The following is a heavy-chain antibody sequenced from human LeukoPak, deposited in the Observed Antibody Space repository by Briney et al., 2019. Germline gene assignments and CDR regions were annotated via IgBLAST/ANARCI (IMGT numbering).Heavy chain of an antibody. CDR2: INAGNGNT. J-gene: IGHJ6*02. CDR3: ATIVDTAMLGMDV. V-gene: IGHV1-3*01. CDR1: GYTFTTYA. Sequence: ASVKVSCKASGYTFTTYAIHWVRQAPGQRLEWMGWINAGNGNTKYSQNFQGRVTITRDTSASTAYMELNSLRSEDTAVYYCATIVDTAMLGMDVWGQGTTVTVSS. D-gene: IGHD5-18*01.